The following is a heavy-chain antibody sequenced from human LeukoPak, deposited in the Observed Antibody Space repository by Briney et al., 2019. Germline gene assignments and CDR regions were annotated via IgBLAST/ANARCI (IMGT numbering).Heavy chain of an antibody. CDR2: ISGSGGST. D-gene: IGHD2-2*01. J-gene: IGHJ4*02. Sequence: GGSLRLSCVASGLTIGSRYMNWVRQAPGKGLEWVSAISGSGGSTYYADSVKGRFTISRDNSKNTLYLQMNSLRAEDTAVYYCAKGSYCSSTSCLGFDYWGQGTLVNVSS. CDR3: AKGSYCSSTSCLGFDY. CDR1: GLTIGSRY. V-gene: IGHV3-23*01.